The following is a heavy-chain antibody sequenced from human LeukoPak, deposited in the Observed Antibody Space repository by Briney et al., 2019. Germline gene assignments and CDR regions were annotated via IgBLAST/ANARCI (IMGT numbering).Heavy chain of an antibody. Sequence: SETLPLTCTVSGGSVRSSSYYWGWLRQPPGKGLEWIGSIHYSGSTYYNPSLMRRVTISVDTSKNQFSLKLSSVTAADTAVYYCATHEYAMDVWGQGTTVTVSS. CDR3: ATHEYAMDV. V-gene: IGHV4-39*01. CDR2: IHYSGST. CDR1: GGSVRSSSYY. D-gene: IGHD2-8*01. J-gene: IGHJ6*02.